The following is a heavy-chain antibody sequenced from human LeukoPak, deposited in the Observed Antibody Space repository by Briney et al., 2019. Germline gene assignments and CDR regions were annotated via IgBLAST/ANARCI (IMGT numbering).Heavy chain of an antibody. CDR2: IYTSGST. CDR1: GGSISSGSYY. V-gene: IGHV4-61*02. CDR3: ARDSRDSDPKPFDY. D-gene: IGHD2-15*01. J-gene: IGHJ4*02. Sequence: SETLSLTCTVSGGSISSGSYYWSWIRQPAGKGLEWIGRIYTSGSTNYNPSLMSRVTISVDTSKNQFSLKLSSVTAADTAVYYCARDSRDSDPKPFDYWGQGTLVTVSS.